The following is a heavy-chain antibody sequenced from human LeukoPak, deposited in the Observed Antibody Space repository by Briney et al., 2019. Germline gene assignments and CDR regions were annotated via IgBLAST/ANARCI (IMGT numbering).Heavy chain of an antibody. V-gene: IGHV3-74*01. D-gene: IGHD1-14*01. CDR1: GFTFSSYW. CDR3: GRVGQAGHVGFPLDY. Sequence: GGSLRLSCAVSGFTFSSYWMHWVRQAQGKGLVLVSRINSYGSSTSYADSVKGRFTISRDNAKNTQYLQKISLRADAAAAVYCGRVGQAGHVGFPLDYRGQETRDTVSS. CDR2: INSYGSST. J-gene: IGHJ4*02.